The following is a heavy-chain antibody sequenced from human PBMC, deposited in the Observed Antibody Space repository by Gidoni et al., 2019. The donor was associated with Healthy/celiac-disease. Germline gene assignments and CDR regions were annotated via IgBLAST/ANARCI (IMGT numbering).Heavy chain of an antibody. D-gene: IGHD1-26*01. J-gene: IGHJ5*02. CDR1: GGSFSGYY. CDR2: INHSGST. CDR3: ARRGLIGGARSWFDP. V-gene: IGHV4-34*01. Sequence: QVQLQQWGAGLLKPSETLSLTCAVYGGSFSGYYWSWIRQPPGKGLEWIGEINHSGSTNYNPSLKSRVTISVDTSKNQFSLKLSSVTAADTAVYYCARRGLIGGARSWFDPWGQGTLVTVSS.